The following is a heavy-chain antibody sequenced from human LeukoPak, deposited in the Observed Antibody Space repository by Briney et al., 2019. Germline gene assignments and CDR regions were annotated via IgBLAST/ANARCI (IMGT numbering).Heavy chain of an antibody. V-gene: IGHV4-38-2*02. CDR1: GYSISSGYH. Sequence: SETLSLTCSVSGYSISSGYHWGWIRQPPGKGLEWIGSIYHSGSNYNNPSLKSRVTMSVDTSKNQFSLKLSSVTAADTAVYYCARDPHSSGWYGGQGAFDIWGQGTMVTVSS. CDR3: ARDPHSSGWYGGQGAFDI. D-gene: IGHD6-19*01. CDR2: IYHSGSN. J-gene: IGHJ3*02.